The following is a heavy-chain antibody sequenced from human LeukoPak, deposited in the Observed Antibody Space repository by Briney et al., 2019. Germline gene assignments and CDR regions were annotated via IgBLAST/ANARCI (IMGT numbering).Heavy chain of an antibody. J-gene: IGHJ4*02. CDR2: ISSSSSTI. Sequence: GGSLRLSCAASGFTFSSYSMNWVRQAPGKGLEWASYISSSSSTIYYADSVKGRFTISRDNAKNSLYLQMNSLRAEDTAVYYCFSRPTESYYFDYWGQGTLVTVSS. CDR1: GFTFSSYS. CDR3: FSRPTESYYFDY. D-gene: IGHD3-10*01. V-gene: IGHV3-48*04.